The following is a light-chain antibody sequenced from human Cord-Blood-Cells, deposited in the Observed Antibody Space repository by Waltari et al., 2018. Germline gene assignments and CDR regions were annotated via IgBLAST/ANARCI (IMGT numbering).Light chain of an antibody. Sequence: DIVMTQSPDSLAVSLGERATINCKSSQSVLYSSNNKNYLAWYQQKPGQPTKLLIYWASTRESGVPERFSGSGSGTDFTLTISSLQAEDVAVYYCQQYYSTPWTFGQGTKVEIK. CDR1: QSVLYSSNNKNY. CDR3: QQYYSTPWT. J-gene: IGKJ1*01. CDR2: WAS. V-gene: IGKV4-1*01.